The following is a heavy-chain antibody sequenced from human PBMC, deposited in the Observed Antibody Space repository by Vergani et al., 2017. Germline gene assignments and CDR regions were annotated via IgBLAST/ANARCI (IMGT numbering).Heavy chain of an antibody. D-gene: IGHD3-9*01. CDR2: ISSSSSYI. Sequence: EVQLVESGGGLVKPGGSLRLSCAASGFTFSSYSMNWVRQAPGKGLEWVSSISSSSSYIYYADSVKGRFTISRDNAKNSLYLQMNSLRAEDTAVYYCASDYILTGYVDYWGQGTLVTVSS. CDR1: GFTFSSYS. J-gene: IGHJ4*02. CDR3: ASDYILTGYVDY. V-gene: IGHV3-21*01.